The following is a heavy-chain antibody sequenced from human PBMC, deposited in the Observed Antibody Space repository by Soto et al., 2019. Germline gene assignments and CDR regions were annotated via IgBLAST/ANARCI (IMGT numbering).Heavy chain of an antibody. CDR1: GFTVSSNY. CDR2: IYSGGST. V-gene: IGHV3-66*01. CDR3: ARAPIVLIDAFDI. Sequence: AGGSLRLSCAASGFTVSSNYMSWVRQAPGKGLEWVSVIYSGGSTYYADSVKGRFTISRDNSKNTLYLQMNSLRAEDTAVYYCARAPIVLIDAFDIWGQGTMVTVSS. J-gene: IGHJ3*02. D-gene: IGHD3-9*01.